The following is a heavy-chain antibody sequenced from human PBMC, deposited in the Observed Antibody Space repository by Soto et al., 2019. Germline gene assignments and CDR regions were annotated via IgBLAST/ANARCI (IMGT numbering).Heavy chain of an antibody. CDR1: GGTFSSYA. V-gene: IGHV1-2*04. CDR3: ARDPLSGYDWRSGYFDY. D-gene: IGHD5-12*01. Sequence: ASVKVSCTASGGTFSSYAISWVRQAPGQGLEWMGWINPNSGGTNYAQKFQGWVTMTRDTSISTAYMELSRLRSDDTAVYYCARDPLSGYDWRSGYFDYWGQGTLVTVSS. CDR2: INPNSGGT. J-gene: IGHJ4*02.